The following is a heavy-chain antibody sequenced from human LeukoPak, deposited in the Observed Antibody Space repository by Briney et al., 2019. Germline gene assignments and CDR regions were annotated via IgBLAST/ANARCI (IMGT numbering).Heavy chain of an antibody. CDR3: ARGQWVRYFRPAALDI. J-gene: IGHJ3*02. D-gene: IGHD6-19*01. CDR2: IYSGGST. CDR1: GLTVSSNY. V-gene: IGHV3-66*02. Sequence: GGSLRLSCAASGLTVSSNYMSWVRQSPGKGLEWVSVIYSGGSTYYADSVKGRFTISRDNSKNTLYLQMNSLRAEDTAVYYCARGQWVRYFRPAALDIWGQGTMVTVSS.